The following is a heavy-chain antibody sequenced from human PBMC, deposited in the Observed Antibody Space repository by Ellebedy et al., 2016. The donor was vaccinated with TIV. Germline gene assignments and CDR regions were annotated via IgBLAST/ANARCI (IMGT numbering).Heavy chain of an antibody. V-gene: IGHV5-51*01. Sequence: KVSXKGSRYSFTKYWIAWVRQMPGKGLEWMGIIYPEDSDVKYSPSFQGQVTISADKSITTAYLQWSSLKASDTAMYYCARQEGDGYNLYYWGQGTLVTVSS. CDR3: ARQEGDGYNLYY. CDR1: RYSFTKYW. D-gene: IGHD5-24*01. CDR2: IYPEDSDV. J-gene: IGHJ4*02.